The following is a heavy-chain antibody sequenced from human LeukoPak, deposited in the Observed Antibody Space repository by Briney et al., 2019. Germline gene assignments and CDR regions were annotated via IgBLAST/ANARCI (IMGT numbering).Heavy chain of an antibody. J-gene: IGHJ6*02. Sequence: ASVKVSCKASGYTFTSYVINWVRQATGQGLGWMGWMNPNSGNTGYAQKFQGRVTMTRNTSISTAYMELSSLRSEDTAVYYCARGGNSDYYYYYGMDVWGQGTTVTVSS. V-gene: IGHV1-8*01. D-gene: IGHD4-23*01. CDR2: MNPNSGNT. CDR3: ARGGNSDYYYYYGMDV. CDR1: GYTFTSYV.